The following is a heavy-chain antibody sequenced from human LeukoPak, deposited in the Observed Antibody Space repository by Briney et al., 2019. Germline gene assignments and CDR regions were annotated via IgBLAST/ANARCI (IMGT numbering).Heavy chain of an antibody. V-gene: IGHV3-13*01. CDR2: IATAGDT. CDR1: GFTFSNYD. J-gene: IGHJ4*02. CDR3: ASVGNYYDSSGDY. D-gene: IGHD3-10*01. Sequence: GGSLRLSCAASGFTFSNYDMHWVRQAAGNGLEWVSAIATAGDTYYSDSVKGRFTISRDNSKNTLYLQMNSLRAEDTAVYYCASVGNYYDSSGDYWGQGTLVTVSS.